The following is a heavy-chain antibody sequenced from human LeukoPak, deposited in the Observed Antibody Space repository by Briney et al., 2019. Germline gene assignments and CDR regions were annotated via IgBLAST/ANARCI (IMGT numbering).Heavy chain of an antibody. CDR2: VYYSGST. V-gene: IGHV4-31*03. Sequence: PSETLSLTCTVSGVSISSGGYYWSWVRQHPGKGLEWIGYVYYSGSTFYNPSLESRLTISLDTSTNQFSLKLYTVTSADTAVYYCATTGGGSCSSGHCSLLYGMDVWGQGTTVTVSS. J-gene: IGHJ6*02. CDR3: ATTGGGSCSSGHCSLLYGMDV. D-gene: IGHD2-15*01. CDR1: GVSISSGGYY.